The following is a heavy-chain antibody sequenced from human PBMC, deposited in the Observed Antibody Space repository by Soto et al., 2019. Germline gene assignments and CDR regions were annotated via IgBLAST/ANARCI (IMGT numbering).Heavy chain of an antibody. CDR1: GFIFSSYG. V-gene: IGHV3-33*01. J-gene: IGHJ4*02. CDR3: ARDAKSVETTGGFDY. CDR2: IWFDGSNK. Sequence: QVQLVDSGGGVVQPGRSLRLSCAASGFIFSSYGMHWVRQAPGKGLEWVAGIWFDGSNKYYADSVKGRFTISRDNSRNTVYLPMKGLRAEETAVYYCARDAKSVETTGGFDYWGQGTLFTVSS. D-gene: IGHD1-26*01.